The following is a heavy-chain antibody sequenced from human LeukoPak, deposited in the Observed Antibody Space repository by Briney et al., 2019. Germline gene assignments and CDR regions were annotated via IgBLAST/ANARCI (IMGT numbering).Heavy chain of an antibody. D-gene: IGHD3-22*01. CDR1: GGTFSSYA. Sequence: WASVKASCKASGGTFSSYAISWVRQAPGQGLEWMGGIIPIFGTANYAQKFQGRVTITADESTSTAYMELSSPRSEDTAVYYCARTYYYDSSGYYYRGYFDYWGQGTLVTVSS. CDR2: IIPIFGTA. CDR3: ARTYYYDSSGYYYRGYFDY. V-gene: IGHV1-69*13. J-gene: IGHJ4*02.